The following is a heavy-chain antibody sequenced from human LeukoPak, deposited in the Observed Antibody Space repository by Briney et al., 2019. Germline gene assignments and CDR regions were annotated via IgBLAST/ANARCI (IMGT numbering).Heavy chain of an antibody. J-gene: IGHJ4*02. V-gene: IGHV1-69*13. D-gene: IGHD6-19*01. CDR2: IIPMFGTA. CDR1: GGTFINYG. CDR3: AKEVFGSSAFGY. Sequence: GASVKVSCKTSGGTFINYGISWVRQAPGQGLEWMGGIIPMFGTANYAQKFQGRVTITADEATSTAYMELSSLRSEDTAVYYCAKEVFGSSAFGYWGQGTLVTVSS.